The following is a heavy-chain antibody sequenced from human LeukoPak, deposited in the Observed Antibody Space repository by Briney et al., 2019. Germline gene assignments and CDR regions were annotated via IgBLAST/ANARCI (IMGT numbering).Heavy chain of an antibody. Sequence: GASVKVSCKASGGTFSSYAISWVRQAPGQGLEWMGGIIPIFGTANYAQKFQGRVTITADKSTSTAYMELSSLRSEDTAVYYCARYYYDSSGYYYVSWFDPWGQGTLVTVSS. CDR2: IIPIFGTA. D-gene: IGHD3-22*01. V-gene: IGHV1-69*06. CDR1: GGTFSSYA. J-gene: IGHJ5*02. CDR3: ARYYYDSSGYYYVSWFDP.